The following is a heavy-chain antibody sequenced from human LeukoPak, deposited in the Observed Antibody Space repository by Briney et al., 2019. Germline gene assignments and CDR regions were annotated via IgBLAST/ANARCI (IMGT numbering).Heavy chain of an antibody. Sequence: SETLSLTCTVSGGSISSGDYYWSWIRQPPGKGLEWIGYIYYSGSTYYNPSLKSRVTISVDTSKNQFSLKLSSVTAADTAVYYCASDLQTTLLWFGGFDPWGQGTLVTVSS. CDR3: ASDLQTTLLWFGGFDP. J-gene: IGHJ5*02. D-gene: IGHD3-10*01. CDR2: IYYSGST. V-gene: IGHV4-30-4*01. CDR1: GGSISSGDYY.